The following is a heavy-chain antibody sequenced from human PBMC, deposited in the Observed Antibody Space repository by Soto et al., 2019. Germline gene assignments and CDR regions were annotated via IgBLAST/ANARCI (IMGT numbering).Heavy chain of an antibody. D-gene: IGHD3-22*01. V-gene: IGHV4-34*01. Sequence: SETLSLTCAVYGGSFSGYYWSWIRQPPGKGLEWIGEINHSGGTNYNPSLKSRVTISVDTSKNQFSLKLSSVTAADTAVYYCAIDSSGYYLYGMDVWGQGTTVTVSS. CDR1: GGSFSGYY. CDR3: AIDSSGYYLYGMDV. J-gene: IGHJ6*02. CDR2: INHSGGT.